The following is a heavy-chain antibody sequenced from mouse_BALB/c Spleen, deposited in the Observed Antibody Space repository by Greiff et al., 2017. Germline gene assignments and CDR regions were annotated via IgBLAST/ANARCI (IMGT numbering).Heavy chain of an antibody. CDR3: IRGYGNYLYYYAMDY. CDR2: IYPGSGST. J-gene: IGHJ4*01. V-gene: IGHV1S22*01. CDR1: GYTITSYW. D-gene: IGHD2-10*02. Sequence: LQQPGSELVRPGASVKLSCKASGYTITSYWMHWVKQRHGQGLEWIGNIYPGSGSTNYDEKFKSKGTLTVDTSSSTAYMHLSSLTSEDSAVYYCIRGYGNYLYYYAMDYWGQGTSVTVSS.